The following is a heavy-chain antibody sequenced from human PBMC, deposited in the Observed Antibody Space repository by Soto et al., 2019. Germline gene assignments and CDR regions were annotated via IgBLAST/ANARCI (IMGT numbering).Heavy chain of an antibody. J-gene: IGHJ4*02. V-gene: IGHV4-30-4*01. CDR2: IYYSGST. CDR3: ARARTGYYYDSSGYYSNRYFDY. Sequence: SETLSLTCTVSGGSISSGDYYWSWIRHPPGKGLEWIGYIYYSGSTYYNPSLKSRVTISVDTSKNQFSLKLSSVTAADTAVYYCARARTGYYYDSSGYYSNRYFDYRGQGTLVTVSS. D-gene: IGHD3-22*01. CDR1: GGSISSGDYY.